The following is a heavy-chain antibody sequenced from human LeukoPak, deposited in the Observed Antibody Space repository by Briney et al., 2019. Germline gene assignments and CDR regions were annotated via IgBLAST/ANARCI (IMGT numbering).Heavy chain of an antibody. Sequence: GGSLRLSCAASGFTFSSYWMSWVRQAPGKGLEWVANIKQDGSEKYYVDSMKGRFTISRDNAKNSLYLQMNSLRAEDTAVYYCARGKYYDFWSGFRPQNHYYYYYGMDVWGQGTTVTVSS. D-gene: IGHD3-3*01. CDR2: IKQDGSEK. CDR1: GFTFSSYW. CDR3: ARGKYYDFWSGFRPQNHYYYYYGMDV. V-gene: IGHV3-7*01. J-gene: IGHJ6*02.